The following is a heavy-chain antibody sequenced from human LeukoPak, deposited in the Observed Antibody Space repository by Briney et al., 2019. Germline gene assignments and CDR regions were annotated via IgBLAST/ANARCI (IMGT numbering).Heavy chain of an antibody. D-gene: IGHD6-19*01. CDR1: GYTFTSYA. CDR2: INAGNDNT. CDR3: ARGRQWLVSYAFDI. Sequence: ASVKVSCKASGYTFTSYAMHWVRQAPGQRLEWMGWINAGNDNTKYSQEFQGRVTITRDTSASTAYMELSSLRSEDMAVYYCARGRQWLVSYAFDIWGQGTMVTVSS. J-gene: IGHJ3*02. V-gene: IGHV1-3*03.